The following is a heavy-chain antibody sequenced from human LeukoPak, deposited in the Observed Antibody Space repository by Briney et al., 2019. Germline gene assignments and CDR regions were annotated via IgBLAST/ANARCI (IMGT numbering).Heavy chain of an antibody. J-gene: IGHJ4*02. CDR3: AREYYGSGSYEFDY. CDR1: GFTFDDYG. D-gene: IGHD3-10*01. V-gene: IGHV3-20*04. CDR2: INWNGGST. Sequence: GGSLRLSCAASGFTFDDYGMSWVRQAPGKGLEWVSGINWNGGSTGYADSVKGRFTISRDNAKNSLYLQMNSLRAGDTALYYCAREYYGSGSYEFDYWGQGTLVTVSS.